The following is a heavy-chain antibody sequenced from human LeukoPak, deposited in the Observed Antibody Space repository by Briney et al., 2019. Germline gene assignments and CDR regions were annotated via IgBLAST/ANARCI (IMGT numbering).Heavy chain of an antibody. Sequence: SETLSLTCTVSGGSISSSFYFWAWVRQPPGKGLEWIGSIYYSRSTYYNPSLKSRVTMSVDTSNNQFSLKLSSVTAADTAVYYCASQWLRLGSDYWGQGTLVTVSS. J-gene: IGHJ4*02. CDR3: ASQWLRLGSDY. CDR2: IYYSRST. D-gene: IGHD5-12*01. V-gene: IGHV4-39*01. CDR1: GGSISSSFYF.